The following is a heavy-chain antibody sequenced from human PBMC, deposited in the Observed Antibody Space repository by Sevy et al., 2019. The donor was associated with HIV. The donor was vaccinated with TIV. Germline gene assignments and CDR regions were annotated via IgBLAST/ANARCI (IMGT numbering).Heavy chain of an antibody. CDR2: ISGSGGST. J-gene: IGHJ6*02. V-gene: IGHV3-23*01. CDR3: GGNRYYYGMDV. Sequence: GGSLRLSCAASGFTFTTYTMSWVRQAPGKGLEWVSGISGSGGSTYYADSVKGRFTISRDNSNNTLYMQMNSLRDEDTAVYYCGGNRYYYGMDVWGQGTTVTVSS. CDR1: GFTFTTYT.